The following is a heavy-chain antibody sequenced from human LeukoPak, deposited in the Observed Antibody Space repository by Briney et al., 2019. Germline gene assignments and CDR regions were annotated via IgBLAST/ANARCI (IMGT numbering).Heavy chain of an antibody. D-gene: IGHD2-2*01. J-gene: IGHJ5*02. CDR2: IYPGDSDT. Sequence: GESLKISCKGSGYSFTSYWIGWVRQLPGKGLEWMGIIYPGDSDTRYSPSFQGQVTISADKSISTAYLQWSSLKASDTAMYYCARQFYGSTSPNWFDPWGQGTLGTVSS. V-gene: IGHV5-51*01. CDR3: ARQFYGSTSPNWFDP. CDR1: GYSFTSYW.